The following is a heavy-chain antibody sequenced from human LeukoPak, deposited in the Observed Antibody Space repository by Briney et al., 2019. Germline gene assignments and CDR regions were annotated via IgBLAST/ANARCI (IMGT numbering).Heavy chain of an antibody. V-gene: IGHV1-2*02. J-gene: IGHJ4*02. Sequence: GASVKVSCKASGYTFTGYYMHWVRQAPGQGLEWMGWINPNSGGTNYAQKFQGRVTMTRDTSISTAYMELSRLRSDDTAVYYCARDRYYYDSSAPDGWGQGTLVTVSS. CDR3: ARDRYYYDSSAPDG. D-gene: IGHD3-22*01. CDR1: GYTFTGYY. CDR2: INPNSGGT.